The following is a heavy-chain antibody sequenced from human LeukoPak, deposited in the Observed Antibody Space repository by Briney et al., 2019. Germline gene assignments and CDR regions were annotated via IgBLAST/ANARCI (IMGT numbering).Heavy chain of an antibody. D-gene: IGHD5-12*01. CDR2: IKIDGGEK. CDR3: AKVDIVATIDAGRLVDY. Sequence: GGSLRLSCAASGFTFSSHWMTWVRQAPGKGLEWVANIKIDGGEKFYVDSVKGRFTISRDNAKNSLYLQMNSLRAEDTAVYYCAKVDIVATIDAGRLVDYWGQGTLVTVSS. J-gene: IGHJ4*02. CDR1: GFTFSSHW. V-gene: IGHV3-7*01.